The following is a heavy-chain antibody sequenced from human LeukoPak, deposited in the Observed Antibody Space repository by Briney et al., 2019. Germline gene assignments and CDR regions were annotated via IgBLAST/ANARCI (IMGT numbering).Heavy chain of an antibody. V-gene: IGHV1-2*06. Sequence: ASVKVSCKASGGTFSSYAISWVRQAPGQGLEWMGRINPNSGGTNYAQKFQGRVTMTRDTSISTAYMELSRLRSDDTAVYYCARFYNWNAPTFDYWGQGTLVTVSS. CDR1: GGTFSSYA. J-gene: IGHJ4*02. CDR3: ARFYNWNAPTFDY. D-gene: IGHD1-20*01. CDR2: INPNSGGT.